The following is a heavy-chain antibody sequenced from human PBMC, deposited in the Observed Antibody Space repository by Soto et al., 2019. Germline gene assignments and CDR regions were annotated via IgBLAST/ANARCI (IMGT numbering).Heavy chain of an antibody. J-gene: IGHJ4*02. D-gene: IGHD3-22*01. CDR1: GFVFSTYG. Sequence: QVQLVESGGGVAQPGRSLRLSCVASGFVFSTYGMHWVRQAPGEGLEWVAFISYDGSNKYYADSVKGRFTISRDNSQKTLYLQMSSLGDEDSAVYFCAMDGRRYDSAGYYPMYWGQGSLVTVSS. V-gene: IGHV3-30*03. CDR2: ISYDGSNK. CDR3: AMDGRRYDSAGYYPMY.